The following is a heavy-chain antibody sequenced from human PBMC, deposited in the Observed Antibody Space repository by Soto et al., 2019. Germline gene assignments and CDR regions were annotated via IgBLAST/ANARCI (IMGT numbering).Heavy chain of an antibody. CDR1: GFTFSSYA. Sequence: GGSLRLSXAASGFTFSSYAMHWVRQAPGKGLEWVAVISYDGSNKYYADSVKGRFTISRDNSKNTLYLQMNSLRAEDTAVYYCARDSHPLLYWGQGTLVTVSS. CDR2: ISYDGSNK. V-gene: IGHV3-30-3*01. J-gene: IGHJ4*02. CDR3: ARDSHPLLY.